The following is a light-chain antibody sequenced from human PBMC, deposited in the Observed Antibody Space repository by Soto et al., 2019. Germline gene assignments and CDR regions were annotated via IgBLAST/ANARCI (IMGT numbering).Light chain of an antibody. Sequence: QAVVTQEPSLTVSPGGTVTLTCGSITGAVTSGHYPYWFQQKPGQAPRTLIYATTNKHSWTPARFSGSLVGGKAALTLSGAQPEDEADYYCFLSYSGGYVIFGGGTKLTVL. CDR3: FLSYSGGYVI. V-gene: IGLV7-46*01. CDR1: TGAVTSGHY. CDR2: ATT. J-gene: IGLJ2*01.